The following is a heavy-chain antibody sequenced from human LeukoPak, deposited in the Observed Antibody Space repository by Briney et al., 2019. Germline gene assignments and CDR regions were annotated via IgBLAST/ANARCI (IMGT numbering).Heavy chain of an antibody. CDR3: ASTSVWLPPTTPVRY. J-gene: IGHJ4*02. V-gene: IGHV1-3*01. D-gene: IGHD1-26*01. CDR1: GYTFTSYA. CDR2: INAGNGNT. Sequence: ASVKVSCTASGYTFTSYAMHWVRQAPGQRLEWMGWINAGNGNTKYSQKFQGRVTITRDTSASTAYMELSSLRSEDTAVYYCASTSVWLPPTTPVRYWGQGTLVTVSS.